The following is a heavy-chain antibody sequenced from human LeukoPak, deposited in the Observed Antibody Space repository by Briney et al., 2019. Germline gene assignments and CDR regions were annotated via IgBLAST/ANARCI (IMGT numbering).Heavy chain of an antibody. Sequence: MPGGSLRLSCAASGFTFSDYYMSWIRQAPGKGLEWVSYISSSGSTIYYADSVKGRFTISRDNAKNSLYLQMNSLRAEDTAVYYCARDRIGDIVATIDPWGQGTLVTVSS. CDR3: ARDRIGDIVATIDP. V-gene: IGHV3-11*01. D-gene: IGHD5-12*01. CDR2: ISSSGSTI. J-gene: IGHJ4*02. CDR1: GFTFSDYY.